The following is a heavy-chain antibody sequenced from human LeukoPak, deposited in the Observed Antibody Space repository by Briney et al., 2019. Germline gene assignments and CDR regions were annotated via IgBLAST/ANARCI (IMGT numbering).Heavy chain of an antibody. V-gene: IGHV4-59*01. Sequence: SETLSLTCTVSGGSISSYYWGWIRQPPGKGLEWIGYISYTGNTNYNPSLKSRVTMSVDTSKNQFSLKLISVTAADTAVYYCARTYASGWYVDYWGQGTLVTVSS. CDR1: GGSISSYY. CDR3: ARTYASGWYVDY. J-gene: IGHJ4*02. D-gene: IGHD6-19*01. CDR2: ISYTGNT.